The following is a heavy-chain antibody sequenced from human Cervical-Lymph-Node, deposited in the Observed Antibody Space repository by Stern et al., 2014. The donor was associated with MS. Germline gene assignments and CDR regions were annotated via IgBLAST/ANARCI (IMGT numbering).Heavy chain of an antibody. CDR1: GFTFSSYA. CDR2: ISYDGSNK. J-gene: IGHJ5*02. Sequence: VQLVESGGGVVQPGRSLRLSCAASGFTFSSYAMHWVRQAPGQGLEWVAVISYDGSNKYYADSVKGRFTISRDNSKNTLYLQMNSLRAEDTAVYYCARDLRIAAAEGSYWFDPWGQGTLVTVSS. V-gene: IGHV3-30-3*01. CDR3: ARDLRIAAAEGSYWFDP. D-gene: IGHD6-13*01.